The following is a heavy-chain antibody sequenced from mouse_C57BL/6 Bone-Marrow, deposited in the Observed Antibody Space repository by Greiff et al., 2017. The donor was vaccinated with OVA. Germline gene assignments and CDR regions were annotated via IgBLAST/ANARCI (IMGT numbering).Heavy chain of an antibody. V-gene: IGHV1-66*01. CDR3: ARLRGFAY. J-gene: IGHJ3*01. CDR1: GYSFTSYY. Sequence: QVHVKQSGPELVKPGASVKISCKASGYSFTSYYIHWVKQRPGQGLEWIGWIYPGSGNTKYNEKFKGKATLTADTSSSTAYMQLSSLTSEDSAVYYCARLRGFAYWGRGTLVTVSA. CDR2: IYPGSGNT.